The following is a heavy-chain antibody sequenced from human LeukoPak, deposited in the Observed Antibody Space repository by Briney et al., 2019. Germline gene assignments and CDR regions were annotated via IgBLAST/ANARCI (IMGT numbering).Heavy chain of an antibody. Sequence: SETLSLTCAVSGYSISSGYYRGWIRQPPGKGLEWIGSIYHSGSTYYNPSLKSRVTISVDTSKNQFSLKLSSVTAADTAVYYCARQKSYCSSTSCYSSFLDYWGQGTLVTVSS. J-gene: IGHJ4*02. CDR2: IYHSGST. CDR3: ARQKSYCSSTSCYSSFLDY. D-gene: IGHD2-2*01. V-gene: IGHV4-38-2*01. CDR1: GYSISSGYY.